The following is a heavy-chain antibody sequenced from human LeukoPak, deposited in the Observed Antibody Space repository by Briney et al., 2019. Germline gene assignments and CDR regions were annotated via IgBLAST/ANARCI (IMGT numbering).Heavy chain of an antibody. Sequence: GGPLRLSCAASGITVSSSYMSWVRQAPGKGLEWVAVIWYDGSNKYYADSVKGRFTISRDNSKNTLYLQMNSLRAEDTAVYYCARDTEVHYYDSSGYPEGFCDYWGQGTLVTVSS. V-gene: IGHV3-33*08. CDR1: GITVSSSY. CDR3: ARDTEVHYYDSSGYPEGFCDY. D-gene: IGHD3-22*01. J-gene: IGHJ4*02. CDR2: IWYDGSNK.